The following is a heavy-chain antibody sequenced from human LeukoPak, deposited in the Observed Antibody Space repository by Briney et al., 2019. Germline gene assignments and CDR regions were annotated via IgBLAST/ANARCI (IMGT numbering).Heavy chain of an antibody. CDR2: IYYSGST. D-gene: IGHD4-11*01. Sequence: SETLSLTCTVSGGSISSSSYYWGWIRQPPGKGLEWIGSIYYSGSTYYNPPLKSRVTISVDMSKNQFSLELSSVTAADTAVYYCARGLKIYIPGYSNGYYYYGMDVWGQGTTVTVSS. V-gene: IGHV4-39*01. CDR1: GGSISSSSYY. CDR3: ARGLKIYIPGYSNGYYYYGMDV. J-gene: IGHJ6*02.